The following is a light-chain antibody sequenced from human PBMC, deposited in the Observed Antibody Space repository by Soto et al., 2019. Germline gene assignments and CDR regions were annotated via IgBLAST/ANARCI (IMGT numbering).Light chain of an antibody. CDR1: SSDVGSYNL. CDR3: CSYEGSKTYV. V-gene: IGLV2-23*01. J-gene: IGLJ1*01. Sequence: QSVLTQPASVSGSPGQSITISCTGTSSDVGSYNLVSWYQRYPGKAPKLMIYEGSKRPSGVSNRFSGSKSGNTASLTISGPRAEDEVYYYCCSYEGSKTYVFGTGTKATAL. CDR2: EGS.